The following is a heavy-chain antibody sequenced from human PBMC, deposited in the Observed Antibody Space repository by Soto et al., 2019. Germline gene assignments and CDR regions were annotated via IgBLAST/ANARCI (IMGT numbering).Heavy chain of an antibody. CDR3: PRVGHINGFDP. J-gene: IGHJ5*02. CDR2: IYYSGSA. Sequence: QVQLQESGPGLVKPSQTLSLTCTVSGGSISSGDYYWSWIRQPPGKGLEWIGYIYYSGSAYYNPSLKSRVTISVDTSKNQFSLKLSSVTAADTAVYYCPRVGHINGFDPWGQGTLVSVSS. V-gene: IGHV4-30-4*01. CDR1: GGSISSGDYY. D-gene: IGHD2-21*01.